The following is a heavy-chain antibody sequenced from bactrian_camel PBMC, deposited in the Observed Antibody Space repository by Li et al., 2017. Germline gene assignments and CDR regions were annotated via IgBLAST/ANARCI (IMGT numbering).Heavy chain of an antibody. CDR3: AAYPCTRSEKGWVPSGQGY. V-gene: IGHV3S25*01. Sequence: QLVESGGGSVQAGGSLRLSCVYSGYTYGDGCMAWFHQATGQGLEWVSSISGSGARTHYADSVLGRFTISKDNARKTVYLQMNSLQPDDTAMYYCAAYPCTRSEKGWVPSGQGYSGQGTQVTVS. CDR1: GYTYGDGC. CDR2: ISGSGART. D-gene: IGHD5*01. J-gene: IGHJ6*01.